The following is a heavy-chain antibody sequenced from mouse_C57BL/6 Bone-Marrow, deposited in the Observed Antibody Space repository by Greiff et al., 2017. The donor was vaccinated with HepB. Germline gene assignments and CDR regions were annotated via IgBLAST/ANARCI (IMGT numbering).Heavy chain of an antibody. CDR3: ARDYYGSSYVWYFDV. D-gene: IGHD1-1*01. Sequence: EVHLVESGPGMVKPSQSLSLTCTVTGYSITSGYDWHWIRHFPGNKLEWMGYIRYSGSTKYNPSLKSRISITHDTSKNHFFLKLNSVTTEDTATYYCARDYYGSSYVWYFDVWGTGTTVTVSS. V-gene: IGHV3-1*01. CDR2: IRYSGST. J-gene: IGHJ1*03. CDR1: GYSITSGYD.